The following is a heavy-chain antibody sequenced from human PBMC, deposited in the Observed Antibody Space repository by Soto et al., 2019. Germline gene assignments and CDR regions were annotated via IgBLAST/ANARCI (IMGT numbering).Heavy chain of an antibody. V-gene: IGHV4-34*01. D-gene: IGHD6-19*01. Sequence: PSETLSLTCAVYGGSFSGYYWSWIRQPPGKGLEWIGEINHSGSTNYNPSLKSRVTISVDTSKNQFSLKLSSVTAADTAVYYCARERVGYSSGWYYYYYYGMDVWGQGTTVT. CDR2: INHSGST. J-gene: IGHJ6*02. CDR1: GGSFSGYY. CDR3: ARERVGYSSGWYYYYYYGMDV.